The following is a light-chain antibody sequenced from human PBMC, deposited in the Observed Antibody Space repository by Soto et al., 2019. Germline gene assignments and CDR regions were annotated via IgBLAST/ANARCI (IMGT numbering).Light chain of an antibody. V-gene: IGLV5-52*01. CDR3: GTWNSNSKPHGV. Sequence: QSVLTQPSSLSASSGASVRLTCMLSSGVSGGDFWIRWYQQKPGNPPRYLINYPSDPNKGQCRLSGSNDASANAGILRISGVQPEDEAGYSCGTWNSNSKPHGVFGGGTKLTVL. J-gene: IGLJ3*02. CDR2: YPSDPNK. CDR1: SGVSGGDFW.